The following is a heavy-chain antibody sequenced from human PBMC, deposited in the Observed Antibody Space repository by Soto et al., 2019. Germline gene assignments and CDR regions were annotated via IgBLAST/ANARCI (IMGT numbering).Heavy chain of an antibody. Sequence: QVQLVESGGGVVQPGRSLRLSCAASGFTFSSYAMHWVRQAPGKGLECIAVLSYDGSDKYYADSVKGRFTISRDNSNNTMYLYMKSLRAEDTAAYYCARGVYCSGVNCYLPSWFDPWGQGTLVTVSS. V-gene: IGHV3-30-3*01. CDR1: GFTFSSYA. J-gene: IGHJ5*02. CDR2: LSYDGSDK. CDR3: ARGVYCSGVNCYLPSWFDP. D-gene: IGHD2-15*01.